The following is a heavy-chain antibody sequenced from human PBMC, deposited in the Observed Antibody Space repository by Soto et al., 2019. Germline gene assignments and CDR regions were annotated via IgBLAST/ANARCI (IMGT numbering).Heavy chain of an antibody. V-gene: IGHV4-39*01. D-gene: IGHD2-15*01. CDR3: AILPLKDRMVEGIY. CDR1: GGSISSSSYY. J-gene: IGHJ4*02. Sequence: SETLSLTCTVSGGSISSSSYYWGWIRQPPGKGLEWIGSIYYSGSTYYNPSLKSRVTISVDTSKNQFSLKLSSVTAADTAVYYCAILPLKDRMVEGIYWGQGTLVTVSS. CDR2: IYYSGST.